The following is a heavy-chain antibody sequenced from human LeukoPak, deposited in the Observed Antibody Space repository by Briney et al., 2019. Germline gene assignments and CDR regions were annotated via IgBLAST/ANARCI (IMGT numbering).Heavy chain of an antibody. Sequence: GGSLRLSCAASGFTFSSYGMHWVRQAPGKGLEWVAFIRYDGSNKYYADSVKGRFTISRDNSKNTLYLQMNSLRAEDTAVYYCAKGAVAGTKWFDPWGQGTLVTVSS. V-gene: IGHV3-30*02. CDR2: IRYDGSNK. J-gene: IGHJ5*02. CDR1: GFTFSSYG. D-gene: IGHD6-19*01. CDR3: AKGAVAGTKWFDP.